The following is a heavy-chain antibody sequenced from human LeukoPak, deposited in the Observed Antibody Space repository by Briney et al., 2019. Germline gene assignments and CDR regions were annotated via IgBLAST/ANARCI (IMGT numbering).Heavy chain of an antibody. Sequence: GGSLRLSCAASGFTFSSYWMSWVRQAPGKGLEWVANIKQDGSEKYYVDSVKGRFTISRDNAKNSLYLQMNSLRAEDTAVYYCARGGSPGFYYFDYWGQGTLVTVSS. V-gene: IGHV3-7*04. CDR1: GFTFSSYW. CDR2: IKQDGSEK. CDR3: ARGGSPGFYYFDY. D-gene: IGHD7-27*01. J-gene: IGHJ4*02.